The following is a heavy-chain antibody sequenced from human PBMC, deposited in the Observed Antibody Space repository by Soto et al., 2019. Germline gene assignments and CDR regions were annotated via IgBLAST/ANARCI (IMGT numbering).Heavy chain of an antibody. J-gene: IGHJ4*02. CDR3: ASPAAPTYYFDY. CDR1: GFTFSSCW. D-gene: IGHD6-6*01. Sequence: EVQLVESGGGLVQPGGSLRLSCAASGFTFSSCWMSWVRQAPGKGLEWVANIKQDGSEKYYVDSVKGRFTISRDNAKNSLYLQMNSLRAEDTAVYYCASPAAPTYYFDYWGQGTLVTVSS. V-gene: IGHV3-7*05. CDR2: IKQDGSEK.